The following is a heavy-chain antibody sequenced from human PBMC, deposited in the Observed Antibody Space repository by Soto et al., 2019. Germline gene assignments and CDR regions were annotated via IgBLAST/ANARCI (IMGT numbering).Heavy chain of an antibody. CDR1: GGSFSGYY. CDR2: INHSGST. CDR3: ARGLIRYCTNGVGDSGGGGRAFDI. D-gene: IGHD2-8*01. V-gene: IGHV4-34*01. Sequence: SETLSLTCAVYGGSFSGYYWSWIRQPPGKGLEWIGEINHSGSTNYNPSLKSRVTISVDTSKNQFSLKLSSVTAADTAVYYCARGLIRYCTNGVGDSGGGGRAFDIWGEGTMVTVSS. J-gene: IGHJ3*02.